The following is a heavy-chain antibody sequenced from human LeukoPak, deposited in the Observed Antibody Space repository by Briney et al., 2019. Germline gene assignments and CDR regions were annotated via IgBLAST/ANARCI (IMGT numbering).Heavy chain of an antibody. D-gene: IGHD6-19*01. CDR3: SQGYSSGWYPN. V-gene: IGHV3-23*01. J-gene: IGHJ4*02. Sequence: GGSLRLSCAVSGFSVGNSGMSWVRQAPAKGLEWISAISVDGETTYYADSVKGRFIISRDNSKNTLFLQLSSLRAEDTAVYYCSQGYSSGWYPNGGQGSLVSVSS. CDR2: ISVDGETT. CDR1: GFSVGNSG.